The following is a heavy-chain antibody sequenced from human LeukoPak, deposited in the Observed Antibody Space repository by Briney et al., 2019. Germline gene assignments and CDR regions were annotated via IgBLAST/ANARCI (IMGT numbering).Heavy chain of an antibody. J-gene: IGHJ4*02. CDR2: IWYGGSNK. Sequence: GGSLRLSCAASGFTFSSYGMHWVRQAPGKGLEWVAVIWYGGSNKYYADSVKGRFTISRDNSKNTLYLQMNSLRAEDTAVYYCAAAPEDSSGYYYGYWGQGTMVTVSS. V-gene: IGHV3-33*08. CDR1: GFTFSSYG. CDR3: AAAPEDSSGYYYGY. D-gene: IGHD3-22*01.